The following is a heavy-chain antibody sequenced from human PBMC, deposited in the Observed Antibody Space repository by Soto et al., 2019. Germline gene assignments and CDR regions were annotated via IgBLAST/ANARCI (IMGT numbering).Heavy chain of an antibody. D-gene: IGHD3-22*01. CDR1: GFTVSSNY. CDR3: AKSFYNDSSGYYRGRGYYFDY. CDR2: ISGSGGST. V-gene: IGHV3-23*04. Sequence: EVQLVETGGGLIQPGGSLRLSCAASGFTVSSNYMSWVRQAPGKGLEWVSAISGSGGSTYYADSVKGRFTISRDNSKNTLYLQMNSLRAEDTAIYYCAKSFYNDSSGYYRGRGYYFDYWGQGTLVTVSS. J-gene: IGHJ4*02.